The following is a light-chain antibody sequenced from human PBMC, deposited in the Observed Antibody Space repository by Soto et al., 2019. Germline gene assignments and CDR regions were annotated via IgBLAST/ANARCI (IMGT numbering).Light chain of an antibody. CDR1: SSNIGAGYD. J-gene: IGLJ3*02. CDR3: ASWDDSLRSWV. Sequence: QSVLTQPPSVSGAPGQRVTISCTGSSSNIGAGYDVHWYQQRPGTAPKLLIFGNTNRPSGVPDRFSGSKSGTSASLAITGLRSEDEADYYCASWDDSLRSWVFGGGTKLTVL. CDR2: GNT. V-gene: IGLV1-40*01.